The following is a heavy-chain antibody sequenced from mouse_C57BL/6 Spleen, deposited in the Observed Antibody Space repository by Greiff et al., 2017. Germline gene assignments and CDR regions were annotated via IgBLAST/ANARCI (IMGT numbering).Heavy chain of an antibody. V-gene: IGHV1-64*01. CDR1: GYTFTSYW. J-gene: IGHJ2*01. CDR2: INHNSGST. D-gene: IGHD1-1*02. CDR3: ARLWGNFDY. Sequence: VQLQQPGAELVKPGASVKLFRKASGYTFTSYWMHWVKQRPGQGREWIGMINHNSGSTNYNEKFKSKATLTVDKSSSTDYMQLSSLTSEDSAVYYCARLWGNFDYWGQGTTLTVSS.